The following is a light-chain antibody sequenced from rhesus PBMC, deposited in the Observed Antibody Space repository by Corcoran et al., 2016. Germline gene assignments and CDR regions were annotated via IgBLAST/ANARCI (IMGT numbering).Light chain of an antibody. J-gene: IGKJ3*01. CDR1: QRISSW. V-gene: IGKV1-22*01. CDR3: LQYSSSPFT. Sequence: DIQMTQSPSSLSASVGDTVTITCRASQRISSWIDWYQQKPGKATKLLIHKASSLQSGVPSRYSGRGSGTDFTLTISSLHPEDFATYYFLQYSSSPFTFGPGTKLDIK. CDR2: KAS.